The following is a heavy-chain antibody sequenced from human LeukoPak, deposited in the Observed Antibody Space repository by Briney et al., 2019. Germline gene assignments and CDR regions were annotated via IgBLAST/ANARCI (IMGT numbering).Heavy chain of an antibody. J-gene: IGHJ5*02. CDR1: GFTFRDYA. Sequence: GGSLRLSCAASGFTFRDYAMSWVRQAPGKGLEWVSSFGGGGGRTYYADSVKGRSTMSRDNSKNTLSLQMNSLRAEDTAVYYCATRGYCSGTSCYAPQPWGQGTLVTVSS. CDR3: ATRGYCSGTSCYAPQP. D-gene: IGHD2-2*01. V-gene: IGHV3-23*01. CDR2: FGGGGGRT.